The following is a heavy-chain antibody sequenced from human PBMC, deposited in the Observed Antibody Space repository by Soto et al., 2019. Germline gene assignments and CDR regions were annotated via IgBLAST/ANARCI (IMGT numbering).Heavy chain of an antibody. CDR1: GYTFTNFG. CDR3: ARGRYSSSWYFYYGMDV. V-gene: IGHV1-18*01. Sequence: ASVKVSCKASGYTFTNFGISWVRQAPGQGLEWMGWISAYNGNTNYAQNFQGRVTMTTDTSTSTAYMELRRLRSDDTAVYYCARGRYSSSWYFYYGMDVWGKGTTVPVSS. D-gene: IGHD6-13*01. J-gene: IGHJ6*04. CDR2: ISAYNGNT.